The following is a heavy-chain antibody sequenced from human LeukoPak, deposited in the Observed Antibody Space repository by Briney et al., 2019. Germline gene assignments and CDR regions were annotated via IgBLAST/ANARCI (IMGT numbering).Heavy chain of an antibody. J-gene: IGHJ4*02. Sequence: PSETLSLTCTVSGGSISSYYWSWIRQPPGKGLEWIGYIYYSGSTNYNPSLKSRVTISVDTSKNQFSLKLSSVTAADTAVYYCARDAPGYSSGWWDYWGQGTLVTVSS. CDR2: IYYSGST. CDR3: ARDAPGYSSGWWDY. CDR1: GGSISSYY. D-gene: IGHD6-19*01. V-gene: IGHV4-59*01.